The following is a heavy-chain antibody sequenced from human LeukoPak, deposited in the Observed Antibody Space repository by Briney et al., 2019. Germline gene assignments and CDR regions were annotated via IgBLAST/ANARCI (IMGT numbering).Heavy chain of an antibody. CDR1: GFTFDDYT. D-gene: IGHD6-13*01. CDR3: AKERGSSWYYYYYYMDA. CDR2: ISRNSGSV. J-gene: IGHJ6*03. V-gene: IGHV3-9*01. Sequence: PGGSLRLSCAASGFTFDDYTMHWVWQAPGRGLEWVSGISRNSGSVGYADSVKGRFTISRDNAKNSLYLHMNGLRAEDTAVYYCAKERGSSWYYYYYYMDAWGKGTTVTVSS.